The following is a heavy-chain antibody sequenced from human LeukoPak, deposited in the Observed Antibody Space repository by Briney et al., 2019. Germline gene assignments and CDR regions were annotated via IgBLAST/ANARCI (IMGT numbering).Heavy chain of an antibody. V-gene: IGHV3-7*01. Sequence: GGSLRLSCVASGFTFSNYWMTWVRQAPGKGLEWVANIKEDGSEKCYVDSVKGRLTISRDNAKNSLYLQMDSLRVEDTPVYYCVRRGESGSYFEYWGQGTLVTVSS. CDR1: GFTFSNYW. CDR2: IKEDGSEK. CDR3: VRRGESGSYFEY. D-gene: IGHD1-26*01. J-gene: IGHJ4*02.